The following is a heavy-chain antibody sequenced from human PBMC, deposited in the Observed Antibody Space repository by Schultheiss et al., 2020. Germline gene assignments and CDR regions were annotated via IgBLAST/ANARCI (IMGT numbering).Heavy chain of an antibody. CDR1: GYTFTSYY. Sequence: ASVKVSCKASGYTFTSYYMHWVRQAPGQGLEWMGIINPSGGSTSYAQKFQGRVTMTRDTSTSTVYMELSSLRSEDTAVYYCARGPYYYGSGSYPLKVGFDYWGKGTLVTVSS. J-gene: IGHJ4*02. V-gene: IGHV1-46*01. D-gene: IGHD3-10*01. CDR3: ARGPYYYGSGSYPLKVGFDY. CDR2: INPSGGST.